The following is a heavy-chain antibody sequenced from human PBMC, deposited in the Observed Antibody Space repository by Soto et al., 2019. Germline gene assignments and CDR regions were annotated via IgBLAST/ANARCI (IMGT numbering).Heavy chain of an antibody. V-gene: IGHV3-30*18. CDR1: GFTFSSYG. CDR2: ISYDGSNK. D-gene: IGHD3-22*01. J-gene: IGHJ4*02. Sequence: GGSLRLSCAASGFTFSSYGMHWVRQAPGKGLEWVAVISYDGSNKYYADSVKGRFTISRDNSENTMYLQMDRLRAEDTAVFYCAKDRAPKRYYDSGGFDYWGQGTLVTVSS. CDR3: AKDRAPKRYYDSGGFDY.